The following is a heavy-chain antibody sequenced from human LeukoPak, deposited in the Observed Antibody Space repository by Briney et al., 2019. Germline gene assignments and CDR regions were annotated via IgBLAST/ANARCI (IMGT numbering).Heavy chain of an antibody. V-gene: IGHV4-61*08. CDR3: ARGDIVATPIDY. CDR1: GGSISSGGYY. D-gene: IGHD5-12*01. J-gene: IGHJ4*02. CDR2: IYYSGST. Sequence: SETLSLTCTVSGGSISSGGYYWSWIRQHPGKGLEWIGYIYYSGSTNYNPSLKSRVTISVDTSKNQFSLKLSSVTAADTAVYYCARGDIVATPIDYWGQGTLVTVSS.